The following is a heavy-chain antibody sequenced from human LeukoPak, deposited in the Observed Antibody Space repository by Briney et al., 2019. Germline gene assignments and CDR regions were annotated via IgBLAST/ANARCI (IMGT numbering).Heavy chain of an antibody. Sequence: PGGSLRLSGAASGFTFRDYGFHWVRQAPGKGLEWGAVIWHDGSHSYYSDSVKGRFTISRDDAKNTVYLQMDSLRAEDTAIYFWTKDSDAYGDSHFDSWGQGGLVTVSS. D-gene: IGHD4-17*01. CDR1: GFTFRDYG. CDR2: IWHDGSHS. CDR3: TKDSDAYGDSHFDS. J-gene: IGHJ4*02. V-gene: IGHV3-33*06.